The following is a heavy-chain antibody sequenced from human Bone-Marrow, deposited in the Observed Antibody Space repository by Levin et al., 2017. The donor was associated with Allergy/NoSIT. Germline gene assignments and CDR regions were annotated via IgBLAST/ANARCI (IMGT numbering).Heavy chain of an antibody. V-gene: IGHV5-51*01. CDR3: ARQGQNWNYAYVDY. J-gene: IGHJ4*02. D-gene: IGHD1-7*01. Sequence: GESLKISCQGSGYSFTNYWIGWVRQMPGKGLEWMGVIHPGDFDTRYSPSFQGQVTISVDKSISTAYLQWSSLKASDTAMYYCARQGQNWNYAYVDYWGQGTLVTVSS. CDR2: IHPGDFDT. CDR1: GYSFTNYW.